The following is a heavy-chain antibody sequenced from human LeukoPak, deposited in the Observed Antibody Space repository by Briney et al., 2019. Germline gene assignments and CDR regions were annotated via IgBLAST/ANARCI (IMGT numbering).Heavy chain of an antibody. V-gene: IGHV3-64*01. J-gene: IGHJ4*02. CDR3: ARDYGDYFDY. CDR1: GFTFSSYA. D-gene: IGHD4-17*01. CDR2: ISTNGGST. Sequence: PGGSLRLSCAASGFTFSSYAMHWVRQAPGKGLEYVSAISTNGGSTYYANSVKGRFTISRDNSKNTLYFQMGSLRAEDMAVYYCARDYGDYFDYWGQGTLVTVSS.